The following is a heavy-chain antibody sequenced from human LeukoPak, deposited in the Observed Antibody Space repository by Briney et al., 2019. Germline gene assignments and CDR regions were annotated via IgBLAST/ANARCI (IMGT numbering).Heavy chain of an antibody. CDR1: GFTFSSYS. CDR3: ARDPYNSYGYGSYAFDI. D-gene: IGHD5-18*01. CDR2: ISSSSSYI. J-gene: IGHJ3*02. Sequence: PGGSLRLSCAASGFTFSSYSMNWVRQAPGKGLEWVSSISSSSSYIYYADSVKGRFTISRDSAKNSLYLQMNSLRAEDTAVYYCARDPYNSYGYGSYAFDIWGQGTMVTVSS. V-gene: IGHV3-21*01.